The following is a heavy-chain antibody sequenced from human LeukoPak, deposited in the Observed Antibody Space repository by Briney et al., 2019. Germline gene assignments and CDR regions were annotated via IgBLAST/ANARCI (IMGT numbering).Heavy chain of an antibody. D-gene: IGHD1-20*01. J-gene: IGHJ4*02. V-gene: IGHV3-33*01. CDR3: ARADITGPSPFDY. CDR1: GFTFSSYG. CDR2: ILSDGSKE. Sequence: PGGSLRLSCAASGFTFSSYGMHWVRQAPGKGLEWVAVILSDGSKEFYTDSVKGRFTISRDNSKNTLYLQMNSLRAEDTAVYYCARADITGPSPFDYWGQGTLVTVSS.